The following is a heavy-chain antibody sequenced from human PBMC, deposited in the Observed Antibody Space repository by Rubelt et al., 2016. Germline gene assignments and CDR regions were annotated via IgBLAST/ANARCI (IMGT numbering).Heavy chain of an antibody. CDR2: IYYSGST. Sequence: QVQLKESGPGLVKPSETLSLTCFVSGGSINSDYWSWIRQAPGRGLEWIGYIYYSGSTNYNPSPKSRVTIPVDTSKKQFSLKLSSVTAADTSVYCCARHYSGNYPPTDWGQGTLVTVAS. D-gene: IGHD1-26*01. J-gene: IGHJ4*02. CDR3: ARHYSGNYPPTD. V-gene: IGHV4-59*08. CDR1: GGSINSDY.